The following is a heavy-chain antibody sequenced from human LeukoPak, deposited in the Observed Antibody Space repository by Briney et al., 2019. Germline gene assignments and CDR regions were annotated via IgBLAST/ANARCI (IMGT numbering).Heavy chain of an antibody. Sequence: PSETLSLTCSVSGGSISSGLFYWGWIRQSPGKGLEWIGTISYSGSTYYYVSLRSRVTISVDTSKNQFSLKLTSVTAADTAVYYCARCKKNNYDSSGYHGDWFDPWGQGTLVTVSS. D-gene: IGHD3-22*01. CDR3: ARCKKNNYDSSGYHGDWFDP. V-gene: IGHV4-39*01. J-gene: IGHJ5*02. CDR2: ISYSGST. CDR1: GGSISSGLFY.